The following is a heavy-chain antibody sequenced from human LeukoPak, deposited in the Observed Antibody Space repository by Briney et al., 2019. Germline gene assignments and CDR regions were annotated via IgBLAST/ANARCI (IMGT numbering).Heavy chain of an antibody. J-gene: IGHJ6*03. CDR1: GGTFSRNA. Sequence: ASVKVSCKASGGTFSRNAISWVRQAPGQGLEWMGVIIPIFATSNYAEKFQGRVTITADESTSTAYMELSSLRSEDTAMYYCARDLKDSGYEGYYYYYMDVWGKGTTVTISS. V-gene: IGHV1-69*13. CDR3: ARDLKDSGYEGYYYYYMDV. D-gene: IGHD5-12*01. CDR2: IIPIFATS.